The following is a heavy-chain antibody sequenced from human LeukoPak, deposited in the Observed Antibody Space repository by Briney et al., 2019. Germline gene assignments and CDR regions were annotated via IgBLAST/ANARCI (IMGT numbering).Heavy chain of an antibody. CDR1: GFTFSSYA. D-gene: IGHD2-2*01. CDR3: AKDQDQGRDFDY. J-gene: IGHJ4*02. V-gene: IGHV3-23*01. Sequence: GGSLRLSCAASGFTFSSYAMNWVRQAPGKGLEWVSGISGSGTSTYNADSVKGRFTISRDNSKNTLYLQMNSLRAEDTAVYYCAKDQDQGRDFDYWGQGTLVTVSS. CDR2: ISGSGTST.